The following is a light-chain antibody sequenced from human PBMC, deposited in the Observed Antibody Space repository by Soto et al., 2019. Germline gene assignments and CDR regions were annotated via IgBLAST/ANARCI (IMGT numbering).Light chain of an antibody. CDR1: SSDVGGYNY. V-gene: IGLV2-14*01. J-gene: IGLJ1*01. CDR2: DVS. CDR3: SSYTSSSIV. Sequence: QSALTQPASVSGSPGQSITISCTGTSSDVGGYNYVSWYQQHPGKAPKLMIYDVSNRPSGVSNRFSGSKSGNTASLTISGLQAEDEADYYCSSYTSSSIVFGTGTKVTDL.